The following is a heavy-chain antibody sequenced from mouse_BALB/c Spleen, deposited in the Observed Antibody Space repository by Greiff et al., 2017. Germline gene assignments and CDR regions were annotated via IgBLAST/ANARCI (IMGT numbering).Heavy chain of an antibody. J-gene: IGHJ4*01. CDR1: GFTFSSFG. CDR3: ARATTVHYYAMDY. V-gene: IGHV5-17*02. CDR2: ISSGSSTI. D-gene: IGHD1-1*01. Sequence: EVQGVESGGGLVQPGGSRKLSCAASGFTFSSFGMHWVRQAPEKGLEWVAYISSGSSTIYYADTVKGRFTISRDNPKNTLFLQMTSLRSEDTAMYYCARATTVHYYAMDYWGQGTSVTVSS.